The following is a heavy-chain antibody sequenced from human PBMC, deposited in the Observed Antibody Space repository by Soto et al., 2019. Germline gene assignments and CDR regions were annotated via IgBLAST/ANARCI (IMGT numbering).Heavy chain of an antibody. CDR3: VCPYGMDV. J-gene: IGHJ6*02. V-gene: IGHV3-30-3*01. CDR1: GFTVSSYA. Sequence: SLRLSCAASGFTVSSYAMHWVRQAPGKGLEWVAVISYDGSNKYYADSVKGRFTISRDNSKNTLYLQMNSLRAEDTAVYYCVCPYGMDVWGQGTTVTVSS. CDR2: ISYDGSNK.